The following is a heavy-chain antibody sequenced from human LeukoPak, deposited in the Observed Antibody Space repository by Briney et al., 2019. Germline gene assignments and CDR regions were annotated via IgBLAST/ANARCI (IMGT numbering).Heavy chain of an antibody. CDR3: ARSSSWPKYYFDY. CDR1: GGTFSSYA. CDR2: IIPILGTA. D-gene: IGHD6-13*01. Sequence: SVKVSCKASGGTFSSYAISWVRQAPGQGLEWMGGIIPILGTANYAQKFQGRVTITADESTSTAYMELSSLRSEDTAVYYCARSSSWPKYYFDYWGQGTLVTVSS. V-gene: IGHV1-69*13. J-gene: IGHJ4*02.